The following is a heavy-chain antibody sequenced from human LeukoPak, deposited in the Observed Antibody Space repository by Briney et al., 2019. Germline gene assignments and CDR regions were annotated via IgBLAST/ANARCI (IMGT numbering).Heavy chain of an antibody. V-gene: IGHV3-23*01. Sequence: GGSLRLSCVVSGFIFRTYAMAWVRQAPGKGPEWVSVITGCGGATLYADSVKGRLTISRDNSKSTLYLQMNSLRAEDTAVYYCAKGPNEDSNYFFDRRGQGTLVTVSS. D-gene: IGHD4-11*01. CDR3: AKGPNEDSNYFFDR. CDR1: GFIFRTYA. CDR2: ITGCGGAT. J-gene: IGHJ5*02.